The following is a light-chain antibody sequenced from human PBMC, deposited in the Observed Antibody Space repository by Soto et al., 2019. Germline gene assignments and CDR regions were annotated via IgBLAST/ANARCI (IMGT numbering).Light chain of an antibody. Sequence: QPVLTQSPSASFSLGASVKLTCTLSSGHSSYAIAWHQQQPEKGPRYLMKLNSDGSHSKGDGIPDRFSGSSSGAERYLTISSLQSEDEADYYCQTLGTGILFGGGTKLTVL. CDR1: SGHSSYA. CDR2: LNSDGSH. J-gene: IGLJ2*01. V-gene: IGLV4-69*01. CDR3: QTLGTGIL.